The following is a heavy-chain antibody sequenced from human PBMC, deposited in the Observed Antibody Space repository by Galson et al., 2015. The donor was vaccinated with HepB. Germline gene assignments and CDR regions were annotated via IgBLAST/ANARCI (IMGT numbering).Heavy chain of an antibody. V-gene: IGHV3-48*04. J-gene: IGHJ4*02. D-gene: IGHD3-16*01. CDR3: ARERGSIFSQLYYFDY. Sequence: SLRLSCAASGFTFNSYSMNWVRQAPGKGLEWLSYISSSSSTTIYYADSVKGRFTSSRDNAKSSLYLQMNSLRAEDTAVYYCARERGSIFSQLYYFDYWGQGALVTVSS. CDR2: ISSSSSTTI. CDR1: GFTFNSYS.